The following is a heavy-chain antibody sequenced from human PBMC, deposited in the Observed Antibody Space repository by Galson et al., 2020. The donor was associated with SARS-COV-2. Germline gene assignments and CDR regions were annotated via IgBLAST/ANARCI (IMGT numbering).Heavy chain of an antibody. CDR2: IYTSGST. V-gene: IGHV4-61*02. Sequence: SETLSLTCTVSGGSISSGSYYWSWIRQPAGKGLEWIRRIYTSGSTNYNPSLKSRVTISVDTSKNQFSLKLSSVTAADTAVYYCARDHHRLSGYYLSRSENWFDPWGQGTLVTVSS. J-gene: IGHJ5*02. CDR1: GGSISSGSYY. CDR3: ARDHHRLSGYYLSRSENWFDP. D-gene: IGHD3-22*01.